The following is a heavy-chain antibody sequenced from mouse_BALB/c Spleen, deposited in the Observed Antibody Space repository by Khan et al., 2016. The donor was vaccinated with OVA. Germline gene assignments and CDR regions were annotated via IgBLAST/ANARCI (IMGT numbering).Heavy chain of an antibody. CDR1: GFTFSDYG. Sequence: VELVESGGDLVKPGGSLKLSCVAAGFTFSDYGMSWVRQTPEKRLEWVATISSGGSFTYSLDSVKGRYTISRDSAKNTLYLHMRSLRSEDTAMDYCSRTPGYYGSNYFDQWGQGTSLTVSS. D-gene: IGHD1-1*01. CDR2: ISSGGSFT. V-gene: IGHV5-9-3*01. CDR3: SRTPGYYGSNYFDQ. J-gene: IGHJ2*03.